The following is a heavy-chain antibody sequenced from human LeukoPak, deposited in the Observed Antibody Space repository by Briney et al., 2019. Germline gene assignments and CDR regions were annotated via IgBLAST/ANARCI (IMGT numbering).Heavy chain of an antibody. D-gene: IGHD3-10*01. J-gene: IGHJ5*02. Sequence: SETLSLTCAVYGGSFSGYYWTWIRQPPGKGLEWIGEINHSGSTNYNPSLKSRVTISVHTSQKQLSLKLSSVTAADTAVYYCARGRSGGDWFDPWGQGTLVTVSS. CDR2: INHSGST. CDR1: GGSFSGYY. V-gene: IGHV4-34*01. CDR3: ARGRSGGDWFDP.